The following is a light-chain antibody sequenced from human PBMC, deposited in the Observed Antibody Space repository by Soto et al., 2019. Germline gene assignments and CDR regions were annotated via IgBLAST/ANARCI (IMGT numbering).Light chain of an antibody. CDR3: QQSGSSPLT. V-gene: IGKV3-20*01. CDR1: PSVSSSY. J-gene: IGKJ4*01. CDR2: GAY. Sequence: EIVLTQSPGTLSLSPGERARRSGMASPSVSSSYLAWYQQRPGQAPRLLIYGAYSRATGTTDRFSGSGSGTDFTLTISRLETEDFEVYFCQQSGSSPLTVGGGTKVEIK.